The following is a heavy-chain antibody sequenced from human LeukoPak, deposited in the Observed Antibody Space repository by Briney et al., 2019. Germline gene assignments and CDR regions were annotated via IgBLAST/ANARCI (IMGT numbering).Heavy chain of an antibody. V-gene: IGHV3-30*04. D-gene: IGHD6-19*01. CDR3: ARDSSSGWYRAGTYYFDY. J-gene: IGHJ4*02. Sequence: PTGGSLRLSCAASGFTFSSYAMHWVRQAPGKGLEWVAVISYDGSNKYYADSVKGRVTISRDNSKNTLYLQMNSLRAEDTAVYYCARDSSSGWYRAGTYYFDYWGQGTLVTVSS. CDR1: GFTFSSYA. CDR2: ISYDGSNK.